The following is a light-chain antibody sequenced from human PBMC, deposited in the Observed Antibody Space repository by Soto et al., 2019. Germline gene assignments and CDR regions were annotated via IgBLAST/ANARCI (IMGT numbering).Light chain of an antibody. CDR1: QGISNF. CDR3: QNYNSAPLT. V-gene: IGKV1-27*01. Sequence: DIQMTQSPSSLSASIGDRVTITCRASQGISNFLAWYQQRPGKVPKLLIYAASTLQLGVPSRFSGGGSGTEYTLSISSLQFEDVGTYYCQNYNSAPLTFGGGTKVDIK. J-gene: IGKJ4*01. CDR2: AAS.